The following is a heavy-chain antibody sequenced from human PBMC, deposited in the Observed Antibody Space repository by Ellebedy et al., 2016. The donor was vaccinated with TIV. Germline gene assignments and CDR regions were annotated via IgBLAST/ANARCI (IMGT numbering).Heavy chain of an antibody. V-gene: IGHV4-59*08. CDR1: GGSISSYY. J-gene: IGHJ4*02. D-gene: IGHD3-22*01. CDR2: IYHNGNT. Sequence: MPSETLSLTCTVSGGSISSYYWTWIRQPPGKGLEWIGYIYHNGNTNYNTSLKSRVTISVDTSKNQFSLKLSSVTAADTAVYYCARQYNYGTSGYYVDYWGQGTLLTVSS. CDR3: ARQYNYGTSGYYVDY.